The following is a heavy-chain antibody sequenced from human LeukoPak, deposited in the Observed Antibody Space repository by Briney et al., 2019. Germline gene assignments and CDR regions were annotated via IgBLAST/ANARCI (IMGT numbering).Heavy chain of an antibody. J-gene: IGHJ4*02. Sequence: SETLSLTCTVSGGSIGSYYWSWIRQPPGKGLEWIGYIYYSGSTNYNPSPKSRVTISVDTSKNQFSLKLSSVTAADTAVYYCARDPITSPLDYWGQGTLVTVSS. CDR2: IYYSGST. D-gene: IGHD3-10*01. V-gene: IGHV4-59*12. CDR3: ARDPITSPLDY. CDR1: GGSIGSYY.